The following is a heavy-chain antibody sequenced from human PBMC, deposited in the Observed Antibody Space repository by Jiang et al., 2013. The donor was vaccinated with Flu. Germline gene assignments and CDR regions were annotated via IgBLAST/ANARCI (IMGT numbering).Heavy chain of an antibody. V-gene: IGHV3-48*03. D-gene: IGHD2-2*02. J-gene: IGHJ2*01. CDR1: GFTFSSYE. CDR2: ISSSGSTI. Sequence: GLVQPGGPLRLSCAASGFTFSSYEMNWVRQAPGKGLEWVSYISSSGSTIYYADSVKGRFTISRDNAKNSLYLQMNSLRAEDTAVYYCARIGYCSSTSCYNWYFDLWGRGTLVTVSS. CDR3: ARIGYCSSTSCYNWYFDL.